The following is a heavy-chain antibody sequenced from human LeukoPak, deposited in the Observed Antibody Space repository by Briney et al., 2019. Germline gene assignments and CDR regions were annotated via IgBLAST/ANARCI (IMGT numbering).Heavy chain of an antibody. CDR2: ISGSGGST. D-gene: IGHD5-12*01. V-gene: IGHV3-23*01. Sequence: PGGSLRLSCAASGFIFSDYYMSWVRQAPGKGLEWVSAISGSGGSTYYADSVKGRFTISRDNSKNTLYLQMNSLRAEDTAVYYCAKAGRWLQDEPAFDYWGQGTLVTVSS. J-gene: IGHJ4*02. CDR3: AKAGRWLQDEPAFDY. CDR1: GFIFSDYY.